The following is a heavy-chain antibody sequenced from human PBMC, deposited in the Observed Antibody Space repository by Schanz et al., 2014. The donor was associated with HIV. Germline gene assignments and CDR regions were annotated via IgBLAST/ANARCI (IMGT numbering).Heavy chain of an antibody. Sequence: QVQLVESGGGVVQPGRSLRLSCVASGFTFDNYGMHWVRQAPGKGLEWVAVMSYDGIRKNYADSGKGRFTISRDNSKNTLYLQMKSLRPEDTAVYYCAKDRNHYDSRYRGKGNYYYYYGMDVWGQGTTVTVSS. CDR3: AKDRNHYDSRYRGKGNYYYYYGMDV. D-gene: IGHD3-22*01. V-gene: IGHV3-30*18. J-gene: IGHJ6*02. CDR1: GFTFDNYG. CDR2: MSYDGIRK.